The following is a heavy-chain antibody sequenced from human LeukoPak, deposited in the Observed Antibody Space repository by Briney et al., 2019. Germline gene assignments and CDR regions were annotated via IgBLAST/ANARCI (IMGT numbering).Heavy chain of an antibody. Sequence: PGGSLRLSCAASGFSFDDYSMHWLRQGPGKGLERVSGITWNSGSVGYGDSVKGRFTISRDNAKNFLYLQMNSLRVEDTAFYYCAKGRSDYSGNWFDSWGQGTLVTVSS. J-gene: IGHJ5*01. D-gene: IGHD3-3*01. CDR1: GFSFDDYS. V-gene: IGHV3-9*01. CDR3: AKGRSDYSGNWFDS. CDR2: ITWNSGSV.